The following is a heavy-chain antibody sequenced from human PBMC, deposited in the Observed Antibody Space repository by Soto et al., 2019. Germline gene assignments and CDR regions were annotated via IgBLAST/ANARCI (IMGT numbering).Heavy chain of an antibody. J-gene: IGHJ4*02. V-gene: IGHV3-48*02. CDR1: GFTFSTYA. D-gene: IGHD3-16*01. Sequence: GGSLRLSCAASGFTFSTYAMNWVRQFPGRGLEWVSYISSSSSAIDYADSVKGRFTVSRDNAKNSLCLQMNSLRDEDTAVYYCASDRSLGSNWYYYLESWGQGTLVTVSS. CDR3: ASDRSLGSNWYYYLES. CDR2: ISSSSSAI.